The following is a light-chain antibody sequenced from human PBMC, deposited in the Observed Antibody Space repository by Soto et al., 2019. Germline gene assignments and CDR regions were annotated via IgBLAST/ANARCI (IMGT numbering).Light chain of an antibody. CDR1: VSDVGGYDS. J-gene: IGLJ1*01. CDR3: CSYTSSTTYV. V-gene: IGLV2-14*03. Sequence: QSVLTQPASVSGSPGQSITISCTGTVSDVGGYDSVSWYQQHPGRAPKLIIYGVNNRPSGVSNRFSASKSADTASLTISGLQAEDEANYYCCSYTSSTTYVVGTWTKVTVL. CDR2: GVN.